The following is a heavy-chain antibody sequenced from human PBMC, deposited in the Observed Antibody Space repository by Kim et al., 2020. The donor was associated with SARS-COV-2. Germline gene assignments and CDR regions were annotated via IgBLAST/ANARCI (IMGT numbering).Heavy chain of an antibody. CDR1: GDRVSTNSAA. D-gene: IGHD5-12*01. CDR3: ARGWLRSGFKY. CDR2: THYSSRWYN. Sequence: SQTLSLTCAISGDRVSTNSAAWHWIRQSPSRGLEWLGRTHYSSRWYNDYAVSVKSRITINPDTSKNQFSLQLNSVTPEDTAVYFCARGWLRSGFKYWGQGTLVTVSP. J-gene: IGHJ4*02. V-gene: IGHV6-1*01.